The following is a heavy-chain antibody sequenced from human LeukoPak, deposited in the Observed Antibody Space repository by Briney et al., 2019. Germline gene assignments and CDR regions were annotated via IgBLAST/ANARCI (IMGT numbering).Heavy chain of an antibody. J-gene: IGHJ3*01. D-gene: IGHD4-17*01. V-gene: IGHV3-33*07. CDR1: GFTFSNYA. Sequence: ERSLRLSCAASGFTFSNYAMYWVRQAPGKGLEWVAIIWYDGSNKYYADSVKGRFTIYRDNAKNTLYLQMNSLRAEDTAVYYCARDYGDAFDVWGQGTMVTVSS. CDR2: IWYDGSNK. CDR3: ARDYGDAFDV.